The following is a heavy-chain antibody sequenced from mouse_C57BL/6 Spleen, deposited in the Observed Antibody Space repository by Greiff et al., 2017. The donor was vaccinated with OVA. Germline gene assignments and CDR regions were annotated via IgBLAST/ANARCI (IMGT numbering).Heavy chain of an antibody. V-gene: IGHV1-55*01. CDR3: ASYVQTGNYWYFDV. CDR2: IYPGSGST. J-gene: IGHJ1*03. CDR1: GYTFTSYW. Sequence: QVQLKQSGAELVKPGASVKMSCKASGYTFTSYWITWVKQRPGQGLEWIGDIYPGSGSTNYHEKFKSKATLTVDTSSSTAYMQLSSLTSEYSAVYYCASYVQTGNYWYFDVWGTGTTVTVSS. D-gene: IGHD4-1*01.